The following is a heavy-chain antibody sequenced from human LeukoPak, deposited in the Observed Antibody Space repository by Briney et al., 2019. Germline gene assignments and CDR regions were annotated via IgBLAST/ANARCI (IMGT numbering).Heavy chain of an antibody. CDR2: ISYDGSNK. J-gene: IGHJ3*02. V-gene: IGHV3-30-3*01. CDR3: ARGHDAFDI. Sequence: GESLKISCAASGFTFSSYAMHWVRQAPGKGLEWVAVISYDGSNKYYADPVKGRFTISRDNSKNTLYLQMNSLRAEDTAAYYCARGHDAFDIWGQGTMVTVSS. CDR1: GFTFSSYA.